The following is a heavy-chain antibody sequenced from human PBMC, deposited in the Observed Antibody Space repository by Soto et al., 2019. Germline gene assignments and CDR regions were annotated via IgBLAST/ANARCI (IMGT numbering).Heavy chain of an antibody. Sequence: QVQLQQSGPGILKASQTLSVTCAISGDSVSNNAVAWNWIRQSPSGGLEWLGRTYRGSESYNDYSISLKNRVTLNPDPSKNQFPLQLTSVTSEDTGVYYCARGKNAAFDYWGQGTVVTVSS. V-gene: IGHV6-1*01. J-gene: IGHJ4*02. CDR3: ARGKNAAFDY. CDR1: GDSVSNNAVA. CDR2: TYRGSESYN.